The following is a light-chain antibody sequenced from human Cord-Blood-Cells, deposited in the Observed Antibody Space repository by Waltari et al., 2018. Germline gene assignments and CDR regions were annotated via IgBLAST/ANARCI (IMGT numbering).Light chain of an antibody. V-gene: IGKV3-15*01. CDR3: QQYNNWPLT. J-gene: IGKJ4*01. CDR1: QSVSSN. Sequence: EIVMTQSPATLSVSPGERATLFCRASQSVSSNLAWYPQKPGQAPRLLIYGASTRATGIPARFSGSGSVTEFTLTISSLQSEDFAVYYCQQYNNWPLTFGGGTKVEIK. CDR2: GAS.